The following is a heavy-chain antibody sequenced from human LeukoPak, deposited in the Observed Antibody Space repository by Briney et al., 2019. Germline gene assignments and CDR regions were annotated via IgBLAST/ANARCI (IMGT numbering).Heavy chain of an antibody. CDR2: IFYSGIT. J-gene: IGHJ4*02. V-gene: IGHV4-39*01. D-gene: IGHD3-10*01. CDR1: GGSISSSSHY. Sequence: SETLSLTCTVSGGSISSSSHYWGWIRQPPGEGLEWIGTIFYSGITHYNPSLKSRVTISVDTSKNQFSLKLSSVTAADTAVYYCARHPRLYGSGGTSPDYWGQGTLVTVSS. CDR3: ARHPRLYGSGGTSPDY.